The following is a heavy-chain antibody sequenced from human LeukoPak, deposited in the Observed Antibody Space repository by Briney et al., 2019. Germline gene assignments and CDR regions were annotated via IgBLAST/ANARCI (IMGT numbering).Heavy chain of an antibody. Sequence: ASVKVSCKASGGTFSSYAISWVRQAPGQGLEWMGGIIPIFGTANYAQKFQGRVTITADESTSTAYMELSSLRSEDTAVYYCARSYRYSYGHFDYWGQGTLVTVSS. CDR1: GGTFSSYA. D-gene: IGHD5-18*01. J-gene: IGHJ4*02. CDR3: ARSYRYSYGHFDY. V-gene: IGHV1-69*13. CDR2: IIPIFGTA.